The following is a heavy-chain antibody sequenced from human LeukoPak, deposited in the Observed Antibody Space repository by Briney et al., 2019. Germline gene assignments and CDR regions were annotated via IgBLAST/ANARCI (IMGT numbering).Heavy chain of an antibody. Sequence: PSETLSLTCAVYGGSFSGYYWSWIRQPPGQGLEWIGEINHSGSTNYNPSLKSRVTISVETSKNQFSLKLSSVTAADTAVYYCARLTGYMIEDYFDYWGQGTMVTVSS. D-gene: IGHD3-22*01. CDR3: ARLTGYMIEDYFDY. J-gene: IGHJ4*02. CDR2: INHSGST. CDR1: GGSFSGYY. V-gene: IGHV4-34*01.